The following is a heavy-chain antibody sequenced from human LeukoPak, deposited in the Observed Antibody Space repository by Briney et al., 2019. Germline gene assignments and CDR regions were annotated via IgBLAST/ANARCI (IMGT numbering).Heavy chain of an antibody. CDR2: IYYSGST. J-gene: IGHJ3*02. D-gene: IGHD6-13*01. V-gene: IGHV4-31*03. CDR3: ARRYSSSWYRGLDAFDI. Sequence: SETLSLTCTVSGGSISSGGYYWSWIRQHPGQGLEWIGYIYYSGSTYYNPSLKSRVTISVDTSKNQFSLKLSSVTAADTAVYYCARRYSSSWYRGLDAFDIWGQGTMVTVSS. CDR1: GGSISSGGYY.